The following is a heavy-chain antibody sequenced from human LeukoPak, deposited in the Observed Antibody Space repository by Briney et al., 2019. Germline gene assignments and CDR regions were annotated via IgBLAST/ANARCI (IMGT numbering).Heavy chain of an antibody. V-gene: IGHV1-2*02. Sequence: ASVKVSCKALGSTFTDHYFHWLRQAPGQGIEWMGWIHPGRGDTNIAQKFQGRVSLTSDMSISTAYMELSRLTSDDTAVYYCAIYHNLGPDYCGQKTLVSVSS. CDR3: AIYHNLGPDY. CDR1: GSTFTDHY. D-gene: IGHD7-27*01. J-gene: IGHJ4*02. CDR2: IHPGRGDT.